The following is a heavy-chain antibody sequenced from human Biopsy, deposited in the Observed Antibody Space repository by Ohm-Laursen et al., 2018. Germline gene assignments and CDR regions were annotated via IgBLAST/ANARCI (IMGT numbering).Heavy chain of an antibody. CDR2: TYKGGNT. J-gene: IGHJ6*02. V-gene: IGHV4-4*07. CDR1: SASITSFY. CDR3: ARDLPSSYCYAMDV. Sequence: SLTLSLTCTVSSASITSFYWIWIRQPAGKGLEWIGHTYKGGNTNHNPSLKSQVSMSVDTSKNQLSLTLRSVTAADTAVYYCARDLPSSYCYAMDVWGQGTTVTVSS.